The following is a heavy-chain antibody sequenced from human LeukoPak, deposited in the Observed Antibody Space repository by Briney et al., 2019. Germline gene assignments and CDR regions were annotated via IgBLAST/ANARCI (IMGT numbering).Heavy chain of an antibody. V-gene: IGHV1-69*04. Sequence: SVKVSCKASGGTFSSYAISWVRQAPGQGLEWMGRIIPILGIANYAQKFQGRVTITADKSTSTAYMELSSLRSEDTAVYYCARGRWVYDSSGFYSDYWGQGTLVTVSS. CDR2: IIPILGIA. CDR1: GGTFSSYA. CDR3: ARGRWVYDSSGFYSDY. D-gene: IGHD3-22*01. J-gene: IGHJ4*02.